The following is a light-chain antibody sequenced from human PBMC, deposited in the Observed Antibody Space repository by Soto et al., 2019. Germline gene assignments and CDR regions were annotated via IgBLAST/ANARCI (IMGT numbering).Light chain of an antibody. CDR3: TSYTSSSTLF. CDR1: SRDIGAYNY. CDR2: EVN. J-gene: IGLJ2*01. V-gene: IGLV2-14*01. Sequence: QSALTQPASVSGSPGQSITISCTGTSRDIGAYNYVSWYQQHPGKAPKLSIYEVNIRPSGISNRFSGSKSDNTASLTISGLQAEDEAHSFCTSYTSSSTLFFGGGTKLTVL.